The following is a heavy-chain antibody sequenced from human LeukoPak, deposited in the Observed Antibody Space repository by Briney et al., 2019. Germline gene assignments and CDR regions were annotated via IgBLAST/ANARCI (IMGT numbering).Heavy chain of an antibody. Sequence: SETLSLTCAVYGGSFSGYYWSWIRQPPGKGLEWIGEINHSGSTNYNPSLKSRVTISVDTSKNQFSLKLSSVTAADTAVYYCAREGLAPAAHNWFDPWGQGTLVTVSS. CDR1: GGSFSGYY. J-gene: IGHJ5*02. D-gene: IGHD2-2*01. CDR3: AREGLAPAAHNWFDP. CDR2: INHSGST. V-gene: IGHV4-34*01.